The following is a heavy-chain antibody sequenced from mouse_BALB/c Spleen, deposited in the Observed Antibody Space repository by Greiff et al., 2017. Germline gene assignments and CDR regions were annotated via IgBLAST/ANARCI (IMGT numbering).Heavy chain of an antibody. J-gene: IGHJ4*01. V-gene: IGHV2-9*02. CDR1: GFSLTSYG. CDR3: ARGLLEAMDY. CDR2: IWAGGST. Sequence: VQLQESGPGLVAPSQSLSITCTVSGFSLTSYGVHWVRQPPGKGLEWLGVIWAGGSTNYNSALMSRLSISKDNSKSQVFLKMNSLQTDDTAMYYCARGLLEAMDYWGQGTSVTVSS. D-gene: IGHD2-10*02.